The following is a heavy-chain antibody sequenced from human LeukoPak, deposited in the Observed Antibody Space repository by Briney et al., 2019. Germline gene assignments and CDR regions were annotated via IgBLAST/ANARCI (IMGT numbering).Heavy chain of an antibody. CDR3: AKSSSCSYFDY. D-gene: IGHD6-13*01. V-gene: IGHV4-31*03. J-gene: IGHJ4*02. CDR1: GGSISSGGYY. Sequence: TDTLSLTCTVSGGSISSGGYYWSWIRQHPGKGLEWIGYIYFSGSTYYNPSLKSRVTISVDTSKNQFSLKLSSVTAADTAVYYCAKSSSCSYFDYWGQGTLVAASS. CDR2: IYFSGST.